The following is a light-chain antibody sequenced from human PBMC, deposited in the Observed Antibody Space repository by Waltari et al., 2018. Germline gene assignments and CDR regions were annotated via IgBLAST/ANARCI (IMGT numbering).Light chain of an antibody. Sequence: SALTQPDSVSGSPGQSITITCSVISSDSGGYNYVSWYQQHPGEAPKVIIYAVTNRPSGVSSRFSGSKAGSSASLTISGLQPEDEADYYCSSFTSSTTGIFVGWTKLTVL. CDR2: AVT. V-gene: IGLV2-14*03. CDR1: SSDSGGYNY. CDR3: SSFTSSTTGI. J-gene: IGLJ2*01.